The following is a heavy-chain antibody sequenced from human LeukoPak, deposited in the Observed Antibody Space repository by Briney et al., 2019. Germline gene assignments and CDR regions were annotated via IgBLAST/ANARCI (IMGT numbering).Heavy chain of an antibody. D-gene: IGHD5-18*01. Sequence: PGGSLRLSCAASGFTFSDYYMSWIRQAPGKGLEWVSYISSSGSTIYYADSVKGRFTISRDNAKNSLYLQMNSLRAEDTAVYYCASQRPRGYSYSDYWGQGTLVTVSS. V-gene: IGHV3-11*01. CDR3: ASQRPRGYSYSDY. CDR2: ISSSGSTI. J-gene: IGHJ4*02. CDR1: GFTFSDYY.